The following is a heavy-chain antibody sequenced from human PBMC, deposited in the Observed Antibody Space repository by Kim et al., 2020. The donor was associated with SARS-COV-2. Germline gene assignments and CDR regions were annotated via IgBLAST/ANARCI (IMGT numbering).Heavy chain of an antibody. J-gene: IGHJ4*01. CDR3: ARVHRGFYRFDFGFDC. CDR2: IDKNGTT. Sequence: SETLSLTCTVSGDSISSYYWSWIRQTPGKGLEWIGNIDKNGTTKYNPSLTSRVTISVDTSMNQLSLKVRSVTAADTAVYYCARVHRGFYRFDFGFDCWG. D-gene: IGHD3-9*01. V-gene: IGHV4-59*01. CDR1: GDSISSYY.